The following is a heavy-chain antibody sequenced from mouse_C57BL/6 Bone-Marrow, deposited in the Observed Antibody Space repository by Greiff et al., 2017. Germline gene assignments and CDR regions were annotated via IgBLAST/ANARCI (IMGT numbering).Heavy chain of an antibody. CDR1: GYSFTGYY. CDR2: INPSTGGT. J-gene: IGHJ1*03. V-gene: IGHV1-43*01. Sequence: EVQLQQSGPELVKPGASVKISCKASGYSFTGYYMHWVKQSSETSLEWIGEINPSTGGTSYNQKFKGKATLTVDKSSSTAYMQLKSLTSEDSAVYYCARGPYWYFDVWGTGTTVTVSS. CDR3: ARGPYWYFDV.